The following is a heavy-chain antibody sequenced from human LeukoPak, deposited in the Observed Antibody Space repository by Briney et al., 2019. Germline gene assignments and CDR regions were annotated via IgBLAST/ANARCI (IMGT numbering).Heavy chain of an antibody. J-gene: IGHJ3*02. CDR1: GGPISSYY. CDR2: IYYSGST. V-gene: IGHV4-59*01. CDR3: ARDSSRTTRGYSYGTFDI. D-gene: IGHD5-18*01. Sequence: KPSETLSLTCTVSGGPISSYYWSWIRQPPGKGLEWIGYIYYSGSTNYNPSLKSRVTISVDTSKNQFSLKLSSVTAADTAVYYCARDSSRTTRGYSYGTFDIWGQGTMVTVSS.